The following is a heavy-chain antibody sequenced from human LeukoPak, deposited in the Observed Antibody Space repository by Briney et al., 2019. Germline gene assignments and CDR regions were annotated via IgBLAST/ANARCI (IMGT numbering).Heavy chain of an antibody. D-gene: IGHD3-22*01. CDR2: IRYDGSNK. J-gene: IGHJ4*02. CDR3: AKAYVYYYDSSGFDY. Sequence: GGSLRLSCAASGFTFSSYEMNWVRQAPGKGLEWVAFIRYDGSNKYYADSVKGRFTISRDNSKNTLYLQMNSLRAEDTAVYYCAKAYVYYYDSSGFDYWGQGTLVTVSS. V-gene: IGHV3-30*02. CDR1: GFTFSSYE.